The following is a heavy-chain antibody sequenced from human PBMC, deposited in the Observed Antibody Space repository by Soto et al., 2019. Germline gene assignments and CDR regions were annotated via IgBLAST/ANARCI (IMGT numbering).Heavy chain of an antibody. J-gene: IGHJ6*03. Sequence: PGGSLRLSCAASGFTFSDYYMSWIRQAPGKGLEWVSYISSSGSTIYYADSVKGRFTISRDNAKNSLYLQMNSLRAEDTAVYYCARDRYYYYYYMDVWGKGTTVTVSS. CDR3: ARDRYYYYYYMDV. CDR1: GFTFSDYY. V-gene: IGHV3-11*01. CDR2: ISSSGSTI.